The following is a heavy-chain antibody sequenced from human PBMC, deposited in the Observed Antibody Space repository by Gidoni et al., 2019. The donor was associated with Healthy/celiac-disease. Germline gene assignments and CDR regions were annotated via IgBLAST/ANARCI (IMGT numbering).Heavy chain of an antibody. J-gene: IGHJ3*02. D-gene: IGHD5-18*01. CDR3: ARDRVRDTAMVSAFDI. V-gene: IGHV3-33*01. CDR1: GFTFSSYG. CDR2: IWYDGSNK. Sequence: QVQLVESGGGVVQPGRSLRLSCAASGFTFSSYGMHWVRQAPGKGLEWVAVIWYDGSNKYYADSVKGRFTISRDNSKNTLYLQMNSLRAEDTAVYYCARDRVRDTAMVSAFDIWGQGTMVTVSS.